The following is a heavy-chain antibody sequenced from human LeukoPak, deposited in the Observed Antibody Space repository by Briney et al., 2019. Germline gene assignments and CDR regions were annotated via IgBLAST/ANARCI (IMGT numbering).Heavy chain of an antibody. CDR3: ARASYYYGSSGYPGYYFDY. D-gene: IGHD3-22*01. CDR2: INPNSGGT. Sequence: ASVKVSCKASGYTFTDYYMHWVRQAPGQGLEWMGWINPNSGGTNYAQKFQGRVTMTRDTSISTAYMELSRLRSDDTAVYYCARASYYYGSSGYPGYYFDYWGQGTLVTASS. CDR1: GYTFTDYY. V-gene: IGHV1-2*02. J-gene: IGHJ4*02.